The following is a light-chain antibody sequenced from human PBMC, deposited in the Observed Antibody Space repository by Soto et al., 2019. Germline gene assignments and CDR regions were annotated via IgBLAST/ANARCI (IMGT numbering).Light chain of an antibody. J-gene: IGKJ4*01. CDR3: QQRSNS. Sequence: EIVLTQSPATLSLSPGDRAVLSCRASQSVSRSLTWYQHKAGQAPRLLIYDASTRATGIPRRFSGSGSGTHFTLTISSLEPEDFAVYYCQQRSNSFGGGTKVEIK. CDR2: DAS. V-gene: IGKV3-11*01. CDR1: QSVSRS.